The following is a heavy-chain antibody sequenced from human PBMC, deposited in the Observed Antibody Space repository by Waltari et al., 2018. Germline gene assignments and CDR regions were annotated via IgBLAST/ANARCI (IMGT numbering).Heavy chain of an antibody. CDR2: CFRGAGT. J-gene: IGHJ4*02. D-gene: IGHD3-9*01. Sequence: EVQLVESGGGLIQPGGSLRLSCVASGFSVRHTYITWVRQAPGRGLEGVSGCFRGAGTYYADSMKGGFTISKDTSTNTLYLQMNSRRVEDTAVYYCARQLYDISAGHNYYLDYWGQGTLVTVS. V-gene: IGHV3-53*01. CDR3: ARQLYDISAGHNYYLDY. CDR1: GFSVRHTY.